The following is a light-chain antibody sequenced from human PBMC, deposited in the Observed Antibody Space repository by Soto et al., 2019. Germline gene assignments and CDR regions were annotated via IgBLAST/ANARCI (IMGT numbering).Light chain of an antibody. J-gene: IGKJ1*01. CDR1: QRVDNNF. Sequence: LTQSPGTLSLSPGEGATLSCRTSQRVDNNFVAWYQQKPGQAPRLLIYAASIRATGIPDRFSGSGSGTDFTLTISSLEPEDFAVYYCQQYGLSPRTFGRGTKVEIK. CDR2: AAS. V-gene: IGKV3-20*01. CDR3: QQYGLSPRT.